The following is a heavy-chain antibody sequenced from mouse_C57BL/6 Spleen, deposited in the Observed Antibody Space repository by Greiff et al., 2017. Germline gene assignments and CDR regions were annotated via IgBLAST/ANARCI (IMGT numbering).Heavy chain of an antibody. CDR1: GYAFSSSW. Sequence: VQLQQSGPELVKPGASVKISCKASGYAFSSSWMNWVKQRPGKGLEWIGRIYPGDGDTNYNGKFKGKATLTADKSSSTAYMQLSSLTSEDSAVYFCARGALFDYWGQGTTLTVSS. CDR3: ARGALFDY. CDR2: IYPGDGDT. J-gene: IGHJ2*01. V-gene: IGHV1-82*01.